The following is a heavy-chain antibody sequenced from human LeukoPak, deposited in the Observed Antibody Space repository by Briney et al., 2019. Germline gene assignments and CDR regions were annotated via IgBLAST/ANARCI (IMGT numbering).Heavy chain of an antibody. Sequence: GGSLRLSCAASGFTFSSYGMHWVRQAPGKGLEWVAVISYDGSNKYYADSVKGRFTISRDNSKNTLYLQMNSLRAEDTAVYYCAKDHVDYYSVDVWGKGTTVTVSS. CDR1: GFTFSSYG. J-gene: IGHJ6*01. CDR3: AKDHVDYYSVDV. CDR2: ISYDGSNK. D-gene: IGHD2-21*01. V-gene: IGHV3-30*18.